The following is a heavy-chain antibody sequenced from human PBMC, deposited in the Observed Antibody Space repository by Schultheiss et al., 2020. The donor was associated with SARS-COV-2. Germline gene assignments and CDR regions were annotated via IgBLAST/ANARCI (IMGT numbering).Heavy chain of an antibody. CDR3: ARAAIVTTAMAQHFDH. CDR2: IYNSGST. J-gene: IGHJ4*02. Sequence: SETLSLTCTVSGDSISSGYWGWIRQPPGKRLEWIGYIYNSGSTNYNPSLKSRVTISGDTSMNQLSLNLNSVTAADTAVYYCARAAIVTTAMAQHFDHWGQGTLVTVSS. CDR1: GDSISSGY. D-gene: IGHD5-18*01. V-gene: IGHV4-4*09.